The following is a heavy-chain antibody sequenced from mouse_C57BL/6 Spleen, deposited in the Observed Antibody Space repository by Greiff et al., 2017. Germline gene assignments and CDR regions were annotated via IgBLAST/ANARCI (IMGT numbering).Heavy chain of an antibody. CDR3: TSGYDGDFDY. Sequence: VQLKQSGTVLARPGASVKMSCKTSGYTFTSYWMHWVKQRPGQGLEWIGAIYPGNSDTSYNQKFKGKAKLTAVTSASTAYMELSSLTKEDPAVYYCTSGYDGDFDYWGQGTTLTVSS. V-gene: IGHV1-5*01. J-gene: IGHJ2*01. CDR1: GYTFTSYW. D-gene: IGHD2-2*01. CDR2: IYPGNSDT.